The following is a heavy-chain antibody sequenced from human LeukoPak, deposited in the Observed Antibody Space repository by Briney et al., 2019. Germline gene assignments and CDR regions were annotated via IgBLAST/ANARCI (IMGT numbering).Heavy chain of an antibody. J-gene: IGHJ5*02. CDR1: GGSISSYY. CDR2: IYYSGST. D-gene: IGHD3-3*01. CDR3: ARDRGYYDFWSGYYTRTTHESMWFHP. Sequence: PSETLSLTCTVSGGSISSYYWSWIRQPPGKGLEWIGYIYYSGSTNYNPSLKSRVTISVDTSKNQFSLKLSSVTAADTAVYYCARDRGYYDFWSGYYTRTTHESMWFHPWGQGTLVPVSS. V-gene: IGHV4-59*01.